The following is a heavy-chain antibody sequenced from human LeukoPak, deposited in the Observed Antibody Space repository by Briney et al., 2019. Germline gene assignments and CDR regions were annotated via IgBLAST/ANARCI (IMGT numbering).Heavy chain of an antibody. J-gene: IGHJ4*02. CDR1: GFTFSSYG. Sequence: GGSLRLSCAASGFTFSSYGMHWVRQAPGKGLEWVAFIRYDGSNKYYADSVKGRFTISRDNSKNTLYLQMNSLRAEDTAVYYCARETSSGWYRPFDYWGQGTLVTVSS. V-gene: IGHV3-30*02. D-gene: IGHD6-19*01. CDR2: IRYDGSNK. CDR3: ARETSSGWYRPFDY.